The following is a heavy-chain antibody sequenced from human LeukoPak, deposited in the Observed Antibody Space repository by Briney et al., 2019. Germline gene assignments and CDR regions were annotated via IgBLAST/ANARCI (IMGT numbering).Heavy chain of an antibody. CDR1: GFTFSNYA. V-gene: IGHV3-23*01. D-gene: IGHD6-13*01. CDR2: ISASGSYT. Sequence: GGSLRLSCAASGFTFSNYAMSWVRQAPGKGLEWVSGISASGSYTYYADSVKGRFTIARGNSRNTLYLQMNSLRAEDTAVYYCARGIAAAGFDYWGQGTLVTVSS. J-gene: IGHJ4*02. CDR3: ARGIAAAGFDY.